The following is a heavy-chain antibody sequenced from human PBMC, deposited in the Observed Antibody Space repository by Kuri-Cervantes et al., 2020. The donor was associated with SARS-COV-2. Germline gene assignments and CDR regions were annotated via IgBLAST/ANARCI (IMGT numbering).Heavy chain of an antibody. V-gene: IGHV1-46*01. CDR2: MYTSGGIT. D-gene: IGHD2-21*02. CDR1: GYAFINYY. Sequence: ASVKVSCKTSGYAFINYYVHWVRQAPGQGLEWMGIMYTSGGITNYAQKFQGRVTITADESTSTAYMELSSLRSEDTAVYYCARDCGGDCPPDWWGQGTLVT. CDR3: ARDCGGDCPPDW. J-gene: IGHJ4*02.